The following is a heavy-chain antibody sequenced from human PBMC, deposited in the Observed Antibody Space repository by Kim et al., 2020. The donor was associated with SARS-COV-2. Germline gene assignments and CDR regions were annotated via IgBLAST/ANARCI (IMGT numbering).Heavy chain of an antibody. CDR1: GYTFTGYY. CDR2: INPNSGGT. V-gene: IGHV1-2*06. CDR3: ARDQPGSGSYDY. D-gene: IGHD3-10*01. J-gene: IGHJ4*02. Sequence: ASVKVSCKASGYTFTGYYMHWVRQAPGQGLEWMGRINPNSGGTNYAQKFQGRVTMTRDTSISTAYMELSRLRSDDTAVYYCARDQPGSGSYDYWGQGTLVTVSS.